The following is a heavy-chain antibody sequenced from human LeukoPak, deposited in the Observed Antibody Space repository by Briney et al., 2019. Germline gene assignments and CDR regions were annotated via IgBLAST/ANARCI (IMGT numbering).Heavy chain of an antibody. CDR2: IYYSGST. J-gene: IGHJ5*02. V-gene: IGHV4-39*01. CDR3: ARQGPKINWFDP. Sequence: PSETLSLTCTVSGGSISSSSYYWGWIRQPPGKGLEWIGSIYYSGSTYYNPSLKSRVTISVDTSKNQFSLKLSSVTAADTAVYYCARQGPKINWFDPWGQGTLVTVSS. CDR1: GGSISSSSYY.